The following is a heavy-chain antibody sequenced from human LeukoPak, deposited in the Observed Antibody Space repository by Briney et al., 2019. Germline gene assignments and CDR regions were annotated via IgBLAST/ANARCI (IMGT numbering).Heavy chain of an antibody. V-gene: IGHV4-39*01. D-gene: IGHD2/OR15-2a*01. J-gene: IGHJ4*02. CDR2: MLYSGST. CDR1: GGSISSGSYY. CDR3: AGHHPRNTVDF. Sequence: PSETLSLTCTVSGGSISSGSYYWGWIRQPPGKGLEWIGSMLYSGSTNYKPSLKSRVTMSVDTSKNQFSLKLSSVTAADTAVYYCAGHHPRNTVDFWGQGTLVTVSS.